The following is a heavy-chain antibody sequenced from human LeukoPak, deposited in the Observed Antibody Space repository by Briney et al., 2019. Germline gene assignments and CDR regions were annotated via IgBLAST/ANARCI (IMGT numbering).Heavy chain of an antibody. D-gene: IGHD3-22*01. CDR2: IYYSGST. CDR1: GGSISSSSYY. J-gene: IGHJ4*02. V-gene: IGHV4-39*01. CDR3: ARLKVVVISIDY. Sequence: ASETLSLTCTVSGGSISSSSYYWGWIRQPPGKGLEWIGSIYYSGSTYYNPSLKSRVTISVDTSKNQFSLKLSSVTAADTAVYYCARLKVVVISIDYWGQGTLVTVSS.